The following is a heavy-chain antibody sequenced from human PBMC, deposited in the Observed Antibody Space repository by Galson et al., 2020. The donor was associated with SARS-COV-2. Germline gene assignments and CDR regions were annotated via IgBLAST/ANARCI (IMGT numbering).Heavy chain of an antibody. D-gene: IGHD5-12*01. Sequence: SGPTLVKPTQTLTLTCTVSGFSLSTSGVSVSWIRQPPGEALEWLALIDWDDDKFYSTSLKTRLTISKDTSRNQVVLTMTNVDPVDTATYYCARSRDGYSHFDYWGQGTLVTVAS. J-gene: IGHJ4*02. CDR1: GFSLSTSGVS. CDR3: ARSRDGYSHFDY. CDR2: IDWDDDK. V-gene: IGHV2-70*13.